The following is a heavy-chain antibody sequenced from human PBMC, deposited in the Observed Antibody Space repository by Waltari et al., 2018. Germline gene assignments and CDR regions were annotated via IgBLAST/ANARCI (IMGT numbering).Heavy chain of an antibody. CDR3: ARSYCTNGVCYIGWYFDL. D-gene: IGHD2-8*01. V-gene: IGHV5-51*01. Sequence: EVQLVQSGAEVKKPGESLKISCKGSGYSFTSYWIGWVRQMPGKGLEWMGSIDPGDSDTRYSPSFQGQVTISADKSISTAYLQWSSLKASDTAMYYCARSYCTNGVCYIGWYFDLWGRGTLVTVSS. CDR2: IDPGDSDT. CDR1: GYSFTSYW. J-gene: IGHJ2*01.